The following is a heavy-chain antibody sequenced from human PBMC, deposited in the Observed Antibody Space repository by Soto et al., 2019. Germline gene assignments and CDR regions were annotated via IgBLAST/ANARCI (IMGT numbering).Heavy chain of an antibody. Sequence: HLQLQESGPGLVKPSETLSLTCTVSGGPISGSSYYWGWVRQPPGKGLEWIGSIYYSGSTYYNPSLKSRVPISVDTSKNQFSLKLSSVTAADTAVYFCARQFCTSSVCYTYFDYWGQGILVTVSS. CDR2: IYYSGST. CDR3: ARQFCTSSVCYTYFDY. CDR1: GGPISGSSYY. J-gene: IGHJ4*02. D-gene: IGHD2-2*02. V-gene: IGHV4-39*01.